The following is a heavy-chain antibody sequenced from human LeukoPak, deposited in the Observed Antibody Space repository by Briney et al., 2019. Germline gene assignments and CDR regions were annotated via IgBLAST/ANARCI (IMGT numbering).Heavy chain of an antibody. V-gene: IGHV7-4-1*02. CDR2: INTNTGNP. Sequence: ASVKASCKASGYTFTTYAMNWVRQAPGQGLEWMGWINTNTGNPTYAQDFPGRFVFSLDTSVSTVYLQISSLKAEDTAVYYCASSYCSGGHCYPQQTVYYFDFWGQGTLVTVSS. CDR1: GYTFTTYA. D-gene: IGHD2-15*01. CDR3: ASSYCSGGHCYPQQTVYYFDF. J-gene: IGHJ4*02.